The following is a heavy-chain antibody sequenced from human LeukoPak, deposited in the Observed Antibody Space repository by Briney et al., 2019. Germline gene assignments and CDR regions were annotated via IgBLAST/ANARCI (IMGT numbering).Heavy chain of an antibody. J-gene: IGHJ4*02. V-gene: IGHV4-4*07. D-gene: IGHD3-3*01. CDR1: GGSISRYY. Sequence: SDTLSLTCTVSGGSISRYYWSWIRQPAGKGREWIGRIYTTGNTDYNPSLKSRVTMSVDTSKNQLSLNLSSVTAADTAVYYCARDARGWSGFDYWGREPWSPSPQ. CDR2: IYTTGNT. CDR3: ARDARGWSGFDY.